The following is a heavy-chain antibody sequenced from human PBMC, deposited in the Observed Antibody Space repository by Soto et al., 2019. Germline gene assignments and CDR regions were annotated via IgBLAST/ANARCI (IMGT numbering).Heavy chain of an antibody. CDR3: SRLPRNKRGVPFDY. CDR1: GFSFADYA. V-gene: IGHV3-49*03. J-gene: IGHJ4*02. Sequence: EVQLVESGGGLEHPGQSLRLSCTASGFSFADYAIIWFRQAPGKGPEWVGQITSKRYCGASEYAASVKGRFTISRDDSRSIAYLQMNSLIIDDTAVYHCSRLPRNKRGVPFDYWGQGTPVTVSS. CDR2: ITSKRYCGAS. D-gene: IGHD3-10*01.